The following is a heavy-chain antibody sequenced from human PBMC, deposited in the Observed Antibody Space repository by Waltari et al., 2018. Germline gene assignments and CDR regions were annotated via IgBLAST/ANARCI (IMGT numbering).Heavy chain of an antibody. CDR3: ARGGGGDWEWFDP. CDR1: GRPTSRFY. D-gene: IGHD2-21*02. Sequence: QAQLQESGPSLLKPSETLSLIRTVSGRPTSRFYWSWVRQPPGKGLDWIGYIYYTGSTNFNPSLKSRVTMSVDTSKNQFSLKLSSVTAADTVFYYCARGGGGDWEWFDPWGQGTLVTVSS. J-gene: IGHJ5*02. CDR2: IYYTGST. V-gene: IGHV4-59*01.